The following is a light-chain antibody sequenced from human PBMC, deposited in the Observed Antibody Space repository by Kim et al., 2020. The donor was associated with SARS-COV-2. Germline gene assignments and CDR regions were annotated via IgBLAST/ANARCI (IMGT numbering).Light chain of an antibody. V-gene: IGKV3-20*01. CDR2: GVS. CDR1: QSISSGY. J-gene: IGKJ2*03. CDR3: QLFGGSPLYS. Sequence: SPGERVTLPCRASQSISSGYFAWYQQKPGQSPRLLIYGVSSRATGIPDRFSGSGSGTDFTLTISRLEPEDFAVYYCQLFGGSPLYSFGQGTKLEI.